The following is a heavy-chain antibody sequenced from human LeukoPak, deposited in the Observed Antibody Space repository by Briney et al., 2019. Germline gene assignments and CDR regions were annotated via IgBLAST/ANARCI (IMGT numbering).Heavy chain of an antibody. CDR1: GYTFTSYD. J-gene: IGHJ4*02. CDR2: MNPNSGNT. CDR3: ARAVEMATITDY. D-gene: IGHD5-24*01. V-gene: IGHV1-8*03. Sequence: ASVKVSSKASGYTFTSYDINWVRQATGQGLEWMGWMNPNSGNTGYAQKFQGRVTITRNTSISTAYMELSSLRSEDTAVYYCARAVEMATITDYWGQGTLVTVSS.